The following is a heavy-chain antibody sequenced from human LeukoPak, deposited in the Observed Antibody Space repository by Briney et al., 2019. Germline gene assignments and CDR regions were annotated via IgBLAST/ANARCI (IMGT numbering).Heavy chain of an antibody. V-gene: IGHV1-46*01. CDR3: ARDQEGFDY. Sequence: ASVKVSCKASGYTFTSYGISWVRQAPGQGLEWMGMIYPRDGSTSYAQKFQGRVIVSRDTSTSTVHMELSGLRSEDTAVYYCARDQEGFDYWGQGTLVTVSS. CDR2: IYPRDGST. J-gene: IGHJ4*02. CDR1: GYTFTSYG.